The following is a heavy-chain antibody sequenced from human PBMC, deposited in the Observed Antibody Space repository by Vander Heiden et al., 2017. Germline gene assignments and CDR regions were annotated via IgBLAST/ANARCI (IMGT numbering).Heavy chain of an antibody. CDR3: AMGNDNTGYGRYDP. D-gene: IGHD3-22*01. V-gene: IGHV4-30-4*08. J-gene: IGHJ5*02. CDR1: GWSLSRNNYF. Sequence: QVQLQESGPGLVEPSQTLSLIRTVYGWSLSRNNYFWTWIRPRSGGGLELIGFIYYRGATVYTSYNPSLKRRLAMSVDTSKNQLSLRLNAVTAADTAMYYCAMGNDNTGYGRYDPWGPGSLVTVSP. CDR2: IYYRGATVYT.